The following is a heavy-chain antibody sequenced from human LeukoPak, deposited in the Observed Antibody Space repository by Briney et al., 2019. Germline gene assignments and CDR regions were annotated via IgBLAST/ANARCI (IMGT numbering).Heavy chain of an antibody. CDR1: GGTFSSYA. J-gene: IGHJ3*02. Sequence: ASVKVSCKASGGTFSSYAISWVRQAPGQGLEWMGGIIPIFGTANYAQKFQGRVTITADESTSTAYMELSSLRSEDTAVYYCATDPPYSGSSAAFDIWGQGTMVTVSS. D-gene: IGHD1-26*01. CDR2: IIPIFGTA. CDR3: ATDPPYSGSSAAFDI. V-gene: IGHV1-69*01.